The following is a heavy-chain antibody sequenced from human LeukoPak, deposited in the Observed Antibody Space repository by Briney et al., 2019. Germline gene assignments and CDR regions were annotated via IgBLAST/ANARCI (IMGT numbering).Heavy chain of an antibody. J-gene: IGHJ4*02. CDR3: AREEGPYYYDSSGYLYY. Sequence: GGSLRLSCAASGFTFSSYAMSWVRQAPGKVLEWVSAISGSGGSTYYADSVKGRFTISRDNAKNSLYLQMNSLRAEDTAVYYCAREEGPYYYDSSGYLYYWGQGTLVTVSS. CDR2: ISGSGGST. CDR1: GFTFSSYA. D-gene: IGHD3-22*01. V-gene: IGHV3-23*01.